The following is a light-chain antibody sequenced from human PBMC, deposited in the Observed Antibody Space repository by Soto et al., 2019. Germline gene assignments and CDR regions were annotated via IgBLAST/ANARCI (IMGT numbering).Light chain of an antibody. V-gene: IGLV2-14*01. J-gene: IGLJ1*01. CDR2: DVS. Sequence: QSGLTQPASVSASTGQSITISCTGTSSDVGGYNYVSWYQQHPGKAPKLMIYDVSNRPSGVSNRFSGSKSGNTASLTISGLQAEDEADYYCSSYTSSSTLYVFGTGTKVTVL. CDR3: SSYTSSSTLYV. CDR1: SSDVGGYNY.